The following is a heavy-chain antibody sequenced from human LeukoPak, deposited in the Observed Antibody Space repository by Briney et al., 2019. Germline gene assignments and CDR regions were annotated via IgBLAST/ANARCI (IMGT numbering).Heavy chain of an antibody. Sequence: ASVKVSCKASGYTFTVYYMHWVRQAPGQGLEWMGWINPNSRGTDSAQKFQGRFSMTRDTSISTAYMELSRLRSDDTAVYYCARRAREYSHDAFDIWGQGTMVTVSS. CDR1: GYTFTVYY. D-gene: IGHD5-18*01. CDR2: INPNSRGT. V-gene: IGHV1-2*02. J-gene: IGHJ3*02. CDR3: ARRAREYSHDAFDI.